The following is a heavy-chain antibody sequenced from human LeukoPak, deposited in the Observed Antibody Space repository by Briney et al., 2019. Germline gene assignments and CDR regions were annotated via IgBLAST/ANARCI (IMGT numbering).Heavy chain of an antibody. CDR3: ARKRNYYDSSGYYYPSYYYYGMDV. J-gene: IGHJ6*02. CDR1: GYTFTSYD. CDR2: IIPIFGTA. V-gene: IGHV1-69*13. Sequence: SVKVSCKASGYTFTSYDINWVRQATGQGLEWMGGIIPIFGTANYAQKFQGRVTITADESTSTAYMELSSLRSEDTAVYYCARKRNYYDSSGYYYPSYYYYGMDVWGQGTTVTVSS. D-gene: IGHD3-22*01.